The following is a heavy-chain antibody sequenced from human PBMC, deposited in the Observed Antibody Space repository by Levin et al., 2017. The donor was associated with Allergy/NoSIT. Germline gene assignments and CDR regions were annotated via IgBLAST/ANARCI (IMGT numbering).Heavy chain of an antibody. CDR2: IYYSGST. J-gene: IGHJ4*02. Sequence: SETLSLTCTVSGGSISSFYWSWIRQPPGKGLEWIGYIYYSGSTNYSPSLKSRVTISVDTSKNQFSLKLSSVTAADTAVYYCARGSINYYGSGSYPWHFDYWGQGTLVTVSS. CDR3: ARGSINYYGSGSYPWHFDY. V-gene: IGHV4-59*01. D-gene: IGHD3-10*01. CDR1: GGSISSFY.